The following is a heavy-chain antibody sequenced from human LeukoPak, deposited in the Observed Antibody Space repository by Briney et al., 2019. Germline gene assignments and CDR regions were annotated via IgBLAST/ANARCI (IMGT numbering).Heavy chain of an antibody. J-gene: IGHJ4*02. CDR3: ARFTEDLPERGIDS. CDR1: GGSISSSRFY. Sequence: SEILSLTCTVSGGSISSSRFYWGWIRQPPGTGLERIGSIYDSGSTSYNPPLQSRVTISVDTSKKQISLKLNSVTAVDTAVYYCARFTEDLPERGIDSWGQGTLVTVAS. CDR2: IYDSGST. D-gene: IGHD1-1*01. V-gene: IGHV4-39*01.